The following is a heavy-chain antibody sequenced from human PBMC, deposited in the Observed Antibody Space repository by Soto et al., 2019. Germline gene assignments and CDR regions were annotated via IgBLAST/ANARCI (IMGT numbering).Heavy chain of an antibody. CDR3: ARRRDGDISVYHGNDY. V-gene: IGHV3-33*01. J-gene: IGHJ4*02. D-gene: IGHD3-22*01. Sequence: QVQLVESGGGVVQPGRSLRLSCVASGFNFRSYGMHWVRQAPGKGLEWVAVIWFDGSVKYYADSVKGRFTISRDNSHNTLYLQMNSLRAEDTAVYYCARRRDGDISVYHGNDYWGQGTLVIVSS. CDR2: IWFDGSVK. CDR1: GFNFRSYG.